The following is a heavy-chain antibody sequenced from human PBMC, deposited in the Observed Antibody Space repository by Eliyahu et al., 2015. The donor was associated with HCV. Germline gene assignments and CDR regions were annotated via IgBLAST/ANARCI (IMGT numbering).Heavy chain of an antibody. CDR1: GFTFSNYA. V-gene: IGHV3-23*01. Sequence: EVLLLESGGDSVQPGGSLRLSCAASGFTFSNYAMNWVRQAPGKGLEWVSLITGGGGGTYYADSVKGRFTISRDNSKNTLYVQMNSLRAEDTAVYYCAKGQAYSSSWTNFDYWGQGTLVTVSS. J-gene: IGHJ4*02. CDR2: ITGGGGGT. D-gene: IGHD6-13*01. CDR3: AKGQAYSSSWTNFDY.